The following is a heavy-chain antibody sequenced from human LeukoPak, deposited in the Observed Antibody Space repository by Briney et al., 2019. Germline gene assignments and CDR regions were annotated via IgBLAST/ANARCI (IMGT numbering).Heavy chain of an antibody. J-gene: IGHJ4*02. D-gene: IGHD5-12*01. CDR2: IIPIFGTA. Sequence: ASVKVSCKASGYTFTSYGISWVRQAPGQGLEWMGGIIPIFGTANYAQKFQGRVTITADESTSTAYMELSSLRSEDAAVYYCARRQPGSGYDWAGPIGDWGQGTLVTVSS. CDR1: GYTFTSYG. V-gene: IGHV1-69*13. CDR3: ARRQPGSGYDWAGPIGD.